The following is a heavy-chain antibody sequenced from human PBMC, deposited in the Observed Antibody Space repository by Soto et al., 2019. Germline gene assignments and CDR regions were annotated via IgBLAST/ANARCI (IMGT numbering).Heavy chain of an antibody. V-gene: IGHV3-64*01. D-gene: IGHD5-12*01. Sequence: GGSLRLSCAASGFTFSSCAMHWVRQAPGKGLEYVSAISSNGGSTDYANSVKGRFTISRDNSKNTLDLQMGSLRAEDMAVYYCARGGRGYEFDYWGQGTLVTVSS. CDR2: ISSNGGST. CDR3: ARGGRGYEFDY. CDR1: GFTFSSCA. J-gene: IGHJ4*02.